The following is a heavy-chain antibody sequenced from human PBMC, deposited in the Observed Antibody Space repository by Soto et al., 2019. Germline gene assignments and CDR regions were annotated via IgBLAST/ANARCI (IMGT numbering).Heavy chain of an antibody. V-gene: IGHV4-31*03. CDR3: ARYCSGGTCYDRIDY. D-gene: IGHD2-15*01. CDR2: IYHGGTT. CDR1: GCSIDSAGSY. J-gene: IGHJ4*02. Sequence: SETLSLTCSVSGCSIDSAGSYWSWIRQIPGRGLEWIGHIYHGGTTDYNPSLKSRITMSVDTSKNQFSLELNSVTAADTAVYYCARYCSGGTCYDRIDYWGQGTLVTVSS.